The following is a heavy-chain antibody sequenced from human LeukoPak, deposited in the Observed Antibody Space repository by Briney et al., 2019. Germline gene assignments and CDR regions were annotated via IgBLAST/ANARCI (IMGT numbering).Heavy chain of an antibody. Sequence: GGSLRLSCAVSGFTFSSYGMHWVRQAPGKGLEWVAVISYDGSNKYYADSVKGRFTISRDNSKNTLYLQMNSLRAEDTAVYYCAPGSHQLQSPRPELFDYWGQGTLVTVSS. V-gene: IGHV3-30*03. D-gene: IGHD2-2*01. J-gene: IGHJ4*02. CDR1: GFTFSSYG. CDR2: ISYDGSNK. CDR3: APGSHQLQSPRPELFDY.